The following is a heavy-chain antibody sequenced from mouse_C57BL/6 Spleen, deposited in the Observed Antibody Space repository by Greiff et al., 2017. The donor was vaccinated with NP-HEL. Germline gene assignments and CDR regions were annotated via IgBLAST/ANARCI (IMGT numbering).Heavy chain of an antibody. Sequence: EVKLMESGPELVKPGASVKMSCKASGYTFTDYNMHWVKQSHGKSLEWIGYINPNNGGTSYNQKFKGKATLTVNKSSSTAYMELRSLTSEDSAVYYCARSGTAQATDFDVWGTGTTVTVSS. CDR2: INPNNGGT. CDR1: GYTFTDYN. V-gene: IGHV1-22*01. CDR3: ARSGTAQATDFDV. D-gene: IGHD3-2*02. J-gene: IGHJ1*03.